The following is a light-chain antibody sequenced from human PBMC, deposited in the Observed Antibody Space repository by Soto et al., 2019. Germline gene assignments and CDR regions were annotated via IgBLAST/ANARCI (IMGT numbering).Light chain of an antibody. Sequence: DIVMTQTPLSLTVTPGEPASISCSSSQSLLDSDDGNTYLDWYLQKPGQSPQLLIYTVSYRASGVPDRFSGSGSGTDFTLKISRVEAEDVGVYYCMQRIEFPLTFGGGTKVDIK. CDR1: QSLLDSDDGNTY. CDR2: TVS. CDR3: MQRIEFPLT. V-gene: IGKV2-40*01. J-gene: IGKJ4*01.